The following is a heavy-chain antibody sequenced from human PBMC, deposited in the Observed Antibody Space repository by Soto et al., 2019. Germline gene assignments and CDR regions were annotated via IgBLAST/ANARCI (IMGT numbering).Heavy chain of an antibody. V-gene: IGHV3-15*01. CDR2: IKTKNDGGTT. D-gene: IGHD3-3*01. CDR1: GFTFSNAW. Sequence: EVQLVESGGGLVKPGGSLRLSCAASGFTFSNAWMSWVRQAPGKGLEWVGRIKTKNDGGTTDYAATVIGRYTISRDASKPTLYLQMNSMKTEDTAVYYCTTVPGYDFWRGYTKTGDFGNYWGQGSLVTVSS. J-gene: IGHJ4*02. CDR3: TTVPGYDFWRGYTKTGDFGNY.